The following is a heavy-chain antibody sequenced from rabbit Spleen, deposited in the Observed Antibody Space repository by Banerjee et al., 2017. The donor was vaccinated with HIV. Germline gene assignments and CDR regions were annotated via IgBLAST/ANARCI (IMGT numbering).Heavy chain of an antibody. CDR1: GFDFSSYY. CDR3: VRGASDSGYYSL. J-gene: IGHJ4*01. V-gene: IGHV1S7*01. D-gene: IGHD1-1*01. CDR2: IDPFFGTT. Sequence: QLKESGGGLVQPGGSLKLSCKGSGFDFSSYYMSWVRQAPGKGLEWIGYIDPFFGTTYYANWVNGRFTISSHNAQNTLSLQLNSLTAADTATYFCVRGASDSGYYSLWGPGTLVTVS.